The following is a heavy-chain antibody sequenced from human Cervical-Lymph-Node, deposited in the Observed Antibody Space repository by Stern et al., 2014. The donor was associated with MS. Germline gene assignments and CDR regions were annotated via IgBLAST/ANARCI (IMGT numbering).Heavy chain of an antibody. CDR3: TTDRVVVAAPFDY. CDR1: GFTFSNAW. D-gene: IGHD2-15*01. J-gene: IGHJ4*02. V-gene: IGHV3-15*01. Sequence: EVQLVESGGGLVKPGGSLRLSCAASGFTFSNAWMSWVRQAPGKGLEWVGRIKSKTDGGTTDYAAPVKGRFTISRDDSKNTLYLQMNSLKTEDTAVYYCTTDRVVVAAPFDYWGQGTLVTVSS. CDR2: IKSKTDGGTT.